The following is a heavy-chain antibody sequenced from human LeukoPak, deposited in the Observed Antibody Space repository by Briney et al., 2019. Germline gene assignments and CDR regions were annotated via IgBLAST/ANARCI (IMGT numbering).Heavy chain of an antibody. J-gene: IGHJ6*02. Sequence: GGSLRLSCAASGFTFSSYGMHWVRQAPGKGLEWVAFIRYDGSNKYYADSVKGRFTISRDNSKNTLYLQMNSLRAEDTAVYYCARDTPRACRSTSCYGVWGQGTTVTVSS. CDR2: IRYDGSNK. D-gene: IGHD2-2*01. CDR3: ARDTPRACRSTSCYGV. V-gene: IGHV3-30*02. CDR1: GFTFSSYG.